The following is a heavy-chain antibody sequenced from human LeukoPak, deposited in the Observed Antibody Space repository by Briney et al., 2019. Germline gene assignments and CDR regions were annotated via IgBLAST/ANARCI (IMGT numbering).Heavy chain of an antibody. V-gene: IGHV4-34*01. CDR1: GGSFSGYY. J-gene: IGHJ4*02. D-gene: IGHD2-15*01. CDR2: INHSGST. CDR3: ARRWWYQPNDY. Sequence: PSETLSLTCAVYGGSFSGYYWSWIRQPPGKGLEWIGEINHSGSTNYNPSLKSRVTISVDTSKNQFSLELSSVTAADTAVYYCARRWWYQPNDYWGQGTLVTVSS.